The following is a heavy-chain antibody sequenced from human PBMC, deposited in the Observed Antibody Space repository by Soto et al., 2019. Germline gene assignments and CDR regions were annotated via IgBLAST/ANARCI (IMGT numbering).Heavy chain of an antibody. CDR3: ARRMKDSSSSGGFDI. CDR2: IYYSGNT. J-gene: IGHJ3*02. V-gene: IGHV4-39*01. Sequence: QLQLKESGPGLAKPSETLSLTCTVSGGSISSSSYFWDWIRQPPGKALEWIGSIYYSGNTYYNPSLKSRVTVYVDRSKNQFALKLSSVTAADTALYCCARRMKDSSSSGGFDIWGQGTMVTGSS. D-gene: IGHD3-22*01. CDR1: GGSISSSSYF.